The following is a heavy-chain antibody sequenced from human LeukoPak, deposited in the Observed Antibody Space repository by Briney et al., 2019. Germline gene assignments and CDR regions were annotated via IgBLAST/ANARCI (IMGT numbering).Heavy chain of an antibody. J-gene: IGHJ4*02. CDR3: ARDAVDIAVAGTFDY. CDR2: INPNSGGT. V-gene: IGHV1-2*02. Sequence: ASVKVSCKASGYTFTGYYMDWVRQAPGQGLEWMGWINPNSGGTNYAQKFQGRVTMTRDTSISTAYMELSRLRSDDTAVYYCARDAVDIAVAGTFDYWGQGTLVTVSS. D-gene: IGHD6-19*01. CDR1: GYTFTGYY.